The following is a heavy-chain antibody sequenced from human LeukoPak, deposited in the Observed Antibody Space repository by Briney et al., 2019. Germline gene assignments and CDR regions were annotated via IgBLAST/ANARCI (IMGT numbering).Heavy chain of an antibody. CDR2: IGYDGSNNYDGSSK. Sequence: GGSLRLSCAASGFTFSSSGMHWVRQAPGKGLEWVTFIGYDGSNNYDGSSKYYADSVKGRFTISRDNSKNTLYLKMNSLRPEDTALYYCAKDYPSAVGASPFEYWGQGTLVTVS. CDR3: AKDYPSAVGASPFEY. J-gene: IGHJ4*02. D-gene: IGHD1-26*01. CDR1: GFTFSSSG. V-gene: IGHV3-30*02.